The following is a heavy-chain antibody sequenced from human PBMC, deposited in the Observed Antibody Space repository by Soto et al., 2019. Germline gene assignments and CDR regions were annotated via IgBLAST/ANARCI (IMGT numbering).Heavy chain of an antibody. D-gene: IGHD4-4*01. CDR1: GYTFTTYG. J-gene: IGHJ4*02. Sequence: QVQLVQSGAEVRKPGASVKVSCKTSGYTFTTYGFSWVRQAPGQGLAWMGSISAYNTNRNVAQTFQERLTMTADASTSTVYMELTTLTSIDTAMYYCARDYSRSSELDHWGQGTLVTVSS. CDR3: ARDYSRSSELDH. V-gene: IGHV1-18*01. CDR2: ISAYNTNR.